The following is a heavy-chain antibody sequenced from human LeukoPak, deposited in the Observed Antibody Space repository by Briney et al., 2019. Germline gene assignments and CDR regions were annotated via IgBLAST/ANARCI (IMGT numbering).Heavy chain of an antibody. CDR1: GFTFSSYA. Sequence: GGSLRLSCAASGFTFSSYAMNWVRQAPGRGLEWVSYIGPSGTAIYYADSVKGRFTISRDNAKNSLYLQMNSLRAEDTAVYYCAELGITMIGGVWGKGTTVTISS. D-gene: IGHD3-10*02. V-gene: IGHV3-48*03. J-gene: IGHJ6*04. CDR2: IGPSGTAI. CDR3: AELGITMIGGV.